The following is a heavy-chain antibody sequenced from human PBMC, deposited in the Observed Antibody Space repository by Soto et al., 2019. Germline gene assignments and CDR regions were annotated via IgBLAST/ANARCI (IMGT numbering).Heavy chain of an antibody. J-gene: IGHJ4*02. CDR2: IWYDGSNK. CDR3: AKDQQWLVRFYFDF. D-gene: IGHD6-19*01. Sequence: GGSLRLSCAASGFTFSSYGMHWVRQAPGKGLEWVAVIWYDGSNKYYADSVKGRFTISRDNSKNTLYLQMNSLRAEDTAVYYCAKDQQWLVRFYFDFWGQGTLVTVSS. V-gene: IGHV3-33*06. CDR1: GFTFSSYG.